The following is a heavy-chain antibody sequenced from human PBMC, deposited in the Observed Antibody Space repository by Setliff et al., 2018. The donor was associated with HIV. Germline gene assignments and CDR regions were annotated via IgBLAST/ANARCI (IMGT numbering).Heavy chain of an antibody. CDR2: ISSGSVNI. CDR1: GFSFSSYS. Sequence: PGGSLRLSCEGSGFSFSSYSMSWVRQAPGKGLEWVSYISSGSVNIFYADSVKGRFTISRDNAKNSMDLQMNSLRAEDTAIYYCARKLRPGHGVDVWGQGTTVTVSS. D-gene: IGHD3-10*01. V-gene: IGHV3-48*04. CDR3: ARKLRPGHGVDV. J-gene: IGHJ6*02.